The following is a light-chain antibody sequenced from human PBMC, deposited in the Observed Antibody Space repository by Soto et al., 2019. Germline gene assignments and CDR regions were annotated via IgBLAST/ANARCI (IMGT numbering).Light chain of an antibody. J-gene: IGKJ1*01. CDR1: QGINSY. Sequence: DIQLTQSPSFLSASVGDRVTITCRASQGINSYLAWYQQKPGKAPNLLIYAASTLQSGVPSRFSGSGSGTEFTLTISSLQPEDFATYYCQQLNSYPWTFGQGTKVEIK. V-gene: IGKV1-9*01. CDR3: QQLNSYPWT. CDR2: AAS.